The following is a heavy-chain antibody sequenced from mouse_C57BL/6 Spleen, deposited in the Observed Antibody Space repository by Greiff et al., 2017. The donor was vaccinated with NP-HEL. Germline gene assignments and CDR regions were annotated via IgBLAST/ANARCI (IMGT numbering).Heavy chain of an antibody. V-gene: IGHV1-18*01. CDR2: INPNNGGT. Sequence: EVQLQQSGPELVKPGASVKIPCKASGYTFTDYNMDWVKQSHGKSLEWIGDINPNNGGTIYNQKFKGKATLTVDKSASTAYMELRSLTSEDTAVYYCARKVRRNYGFAYWGQGTLVTVSA. CDR1: GYTFTDYN. CDR3: ARKVRRNYGFAY. D-gene: IGHD1-1*01. J-gene: IGHJ3*01.